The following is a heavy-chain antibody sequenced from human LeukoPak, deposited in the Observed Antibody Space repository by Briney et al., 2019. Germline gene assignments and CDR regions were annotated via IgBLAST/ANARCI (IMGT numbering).Heavy chain of an antibody. CDR2: ISAYNGNT. CDR1: GYTFTSYG. V-gene: IGHV1-18*01. Sequence: GASVKVSCKASGYTFTSYGISWVRQAPGQGLEWMGWISAYNGNTNYAQKLQGRVTMTTDTSTSTAYMELRSLRSDDTAVYYCARNPALLWFGEGGYFDYWGQGTLVTVSS. J-gene: IGHJ4*02. D-gene: IGHD3-10*01. CDR3: ARNPALLWFGEGGYFDY.